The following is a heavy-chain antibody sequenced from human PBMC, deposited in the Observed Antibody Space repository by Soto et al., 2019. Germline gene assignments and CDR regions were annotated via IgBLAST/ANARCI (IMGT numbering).Heavy chain of an antibody. V-gene: IGHV3-30-3*01. CDR2: ISYDGSNK. Sequence: GGTLRLSCAASGFTFRSYAMHWFRQAPCKWLEWVAVISYDGSNKYYADSVKGRFTIPRDNSKNTLYLQMNSLRAEDTAVYYCAREEYYDILTGYGWFDPWGQGTLVTVSS. CDR1: GFTFRSYA. D-gene: IGHD3-9*01. CDR3: AREEYYDILTGYGWFDP. J-gene: IGHJ5*02.